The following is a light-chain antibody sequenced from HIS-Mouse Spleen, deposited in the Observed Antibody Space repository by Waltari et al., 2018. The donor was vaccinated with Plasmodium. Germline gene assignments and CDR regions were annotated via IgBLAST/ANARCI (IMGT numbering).Light chain of an antibody. Sequence: SYELTQPPSVSVSPGQTASITCSGDKLGDKYACWYQQKPGQSPVLVIYQDSQRPSGIPDRVSGSNSGNTATLTISGTQAMDEADYYCQAWDSSTDYVFGTGTKVTVL. CDR1: KLGDKY. V-gene: IGLV3-1*01. CDR2: QDS. CDR3: QAWDSSTDYV. J-gene: IGLJ1*01.